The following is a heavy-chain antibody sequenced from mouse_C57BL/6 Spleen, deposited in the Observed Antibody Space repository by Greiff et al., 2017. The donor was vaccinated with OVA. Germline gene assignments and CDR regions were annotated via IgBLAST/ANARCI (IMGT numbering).Heavy chain of an antibody. V-gene: IGHV5-12*01. CDR1: GFTFSDYY. Sequence: DVKLVESGGGLVQPGGSLKLSCAASGFTFSDYYMYWVRQTPEKRLEWVAYISNGGGSTYYPDTVKGRFTISRDNAKNTLYLQMSRLKSEDTAMYYCARQSFDYWGQGTTLTVSS. CDR2: ISNGGGST. CDR3: ARQSFDY. J-gene: IGHJ2*01.